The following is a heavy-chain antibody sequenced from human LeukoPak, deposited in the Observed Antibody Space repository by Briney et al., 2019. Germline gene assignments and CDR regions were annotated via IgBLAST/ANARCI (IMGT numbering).Heavy chain of an antibody. CDR2: SVSGSGNT. CDR1: GFTXTSSA. V-gene: IGHV1-58*02. J-gene: IGHJ4*02. D-gene: IGHD1-26*01. CDR3: AAVQVGADYYFDY. Sequence: ASVKVSCKASGFTXTSSAMQWVRQARGQRLEWIGWSVSGSGNTNYAQKFQERVTITRDMSTSRAYMELSSLRSEDTAVYYCAAVQVGADYYFDYWGQGTLVTVSS.